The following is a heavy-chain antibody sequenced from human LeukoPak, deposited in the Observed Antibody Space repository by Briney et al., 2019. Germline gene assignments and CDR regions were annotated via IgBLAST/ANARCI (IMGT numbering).Heavy chain of an antibody. CDR3: TSGYSGSYYRDY. CDR2: FRSKANSYST. Sequence: GGSLRLSCAASGFTFSGSAMHWVRSPSGKGLEWVGRFRSKANSYSTAYAASVKGRFNISRDDSKNTAYLQMNSLKTEDTAVYYCTSGYSGSYYRDYWGQGTLVTVSS. J-gene: IGHJ4*02. V-gene: IGHV3-73*01. D-gene: IGHD1-26*01. CDR1: GFTFSGSA.